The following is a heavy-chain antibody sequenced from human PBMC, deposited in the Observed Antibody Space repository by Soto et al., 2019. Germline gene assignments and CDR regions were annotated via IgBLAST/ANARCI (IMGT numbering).Heavy chain of an antibody. D-gene: IGHD7-27*01. J-gene: IGHJ4*02. CDR2: MNPNSGNT. Sequence: QVQLVQSGAEVKKPGASVKVSCNASGYTFSNYDFHWVRQATGKGLEWMGWMNPNSGNTGYAQKFQGRVTMTRNPSISTAYMELSSLRSEDTAVYYCTRTPPYWGEFDYWGQGPLVTVSS. CDR3: TRTPPYWGEFDY. CDR1: GYTFSNYD. V-gene: IGHV1-8*01.